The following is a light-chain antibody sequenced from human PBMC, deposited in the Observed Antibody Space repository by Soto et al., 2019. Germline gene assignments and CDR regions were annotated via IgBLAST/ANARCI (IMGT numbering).Light chain of an antibody. V-gene: IGKV4-1*01. CDR2: WAS. CDR3: QQYYTLPLT. J-gene: IGKJ4*01. Sequence: DIVMTQSPDSLAVSLGERATINCESSQSVLFTSNNKNYLGWDQQKPGQPPKLLLSWASARESGVPAQFTVSGSGTLFTLSITSLQAEDVEVYYCQQYYTLPLTFAGGTKVGIK. CDR1: QSVLFTSNNKNY.